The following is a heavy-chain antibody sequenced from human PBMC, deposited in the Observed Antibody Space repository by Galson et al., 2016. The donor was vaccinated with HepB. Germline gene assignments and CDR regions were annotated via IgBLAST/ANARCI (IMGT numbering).Heavy chain of an antibody. CDR2: ISSSAKTI. D-gene: IGHD6-19*01. CDR1: GFEFSDYY. J-gene: IGHJ4*02. CDR3: ARGQWGPAALYYFDY. V-gene: IGHV3-11*01. Sequence: SLRLSCAASGFEFSDYYMSWIRKAPGKGLEWVSYISSSAKTILYADSVEGRFTISRDNAKKSVSLQMNSLRVEDTAMYYCARGQWGPAALYYFDYWGKGTLLTVSS.